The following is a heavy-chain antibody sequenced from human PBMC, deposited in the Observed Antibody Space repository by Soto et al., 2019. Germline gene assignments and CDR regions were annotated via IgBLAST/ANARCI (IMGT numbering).Heavy chain of an antibody. D-gene: IGHD2-2*02. J-gene: IGHJ4*02. V-gene: IGHV3-30*03. CDR3: ARGITDIVVVPAAIRFDY. CDR2: ISYDGSNK. CDR1: GFTFSSYG. Sequence: GGSLRLSCAASGFTFSSYGMHWVRQAPGKGLEWVAVISYDGSNKYYADSVKGRFTISRDNSKNTLYLQMNSLRAEDTAVYYCARGITDIVVVPAAIRFDYWGQGTLVTVSS.